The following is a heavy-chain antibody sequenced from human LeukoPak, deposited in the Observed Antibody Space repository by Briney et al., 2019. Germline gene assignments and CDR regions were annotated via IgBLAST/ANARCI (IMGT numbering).Heavy chain of an antibody. V-gene: IGHV4-39*01. Sequence: SETLSLTCTVSGGSISSSTYYWGWIRQPPGKGLEWIASIYYSGSTYYNPSLKSRVAISVDTSKNQFSLKVSSVTAADTAVYYCARLPAATDIWGQGTMVTVSS. CDR3: ARLPAATDI. CDR1: GGSISSSTYY. J-gene: IGHJ3*02. CDR2: IYYSGST.